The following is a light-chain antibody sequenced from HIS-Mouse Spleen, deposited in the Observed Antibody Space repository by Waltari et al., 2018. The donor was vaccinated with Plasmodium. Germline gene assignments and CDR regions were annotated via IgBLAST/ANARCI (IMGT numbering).Light chain of an antibody. Sequence: DIVMTQSPDSLAVSLGEKATINCKSSPRFLYSSNNKNYLAWYQQKPGQPPKLLIYWASTRESGVPDRFSGSRSGTDFTLTISSLQAEDVAVYYCQQYYSTPLTFGGGTKVEIK. J-gene: IGKJ4*01. CDR1: PRFLYSSNNKNY. V-gene: IGKV4-1*01. CDR2: WAS. CDR3: QQYYSTPLT.